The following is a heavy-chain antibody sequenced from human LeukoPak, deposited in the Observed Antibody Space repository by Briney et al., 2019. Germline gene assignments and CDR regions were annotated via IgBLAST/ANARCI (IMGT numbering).Heavy chain of an antibody. Sequence: GESLKISCKGSGCSFTSYWIGWVRQMPGKGLEWMGIIYPGDSDTRYSPSFQGQVTISANKSISTAYLQWSSLKASDTAMYYCASNVDTAMGSFDYWGQGTLVTVSS. D-gene: IGHD5-18*01. V-gene: IGHV5-51*01. CDR3: ASNVDTAMGSFDY. J-gene: IGHJ4*02. CDR2: IYPGDSDT. CDR1: GCSFTSYW.